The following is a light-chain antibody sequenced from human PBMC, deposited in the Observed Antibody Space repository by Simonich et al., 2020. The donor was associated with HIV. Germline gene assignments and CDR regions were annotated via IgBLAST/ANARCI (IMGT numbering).Light chain of an antibody. J-gene: IGLJ2*01. CDR1: SSDVGDYNY. V-gene: IGLV2-8*01. CDR3: SSYAGSNNLL. CDR2: EVT. Sequence: QCALTQPPPASGAPVRAGTVYCTGTSSDVGDYNYVPWHQQHPDKAPKLISYEVTRRPTGAPDRFTGATSGNTASLTVSGTQAEDGADYYCSSYAGSNNLLFGGGTTMTVV.